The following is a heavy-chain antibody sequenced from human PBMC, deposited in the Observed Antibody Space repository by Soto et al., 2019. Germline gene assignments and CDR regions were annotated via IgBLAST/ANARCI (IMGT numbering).Heavy chain of an antibody. V-gene: IGHV4-4*07. D-gene: IGHD2-21*01. CDR2: IYRNAKA. Sequence: SETLSLTRTVSGGSLSNYNWNCVQQSPGKGLEWFGRIYRNAKAYYTPSRKRRVTMSLDTLNTQVSLRLSSVTAADTAKYYCARERTYQMSGDDTLDIWGLGTMVS. J-gene: IGHJ3*02. CDR3: ARERTYQMSGDDTLDI. CDR1: GGSLSNYN.